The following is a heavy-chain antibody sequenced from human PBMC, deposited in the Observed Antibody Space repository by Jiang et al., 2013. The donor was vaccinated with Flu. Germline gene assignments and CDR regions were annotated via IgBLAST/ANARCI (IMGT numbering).Heavy chain of an antibody. D-gene: IGHD5-24*01. CDR3: ARGINYGYNLDYFDY. CDR2: VYYSGST. V-gene: IGHV4-59*01. J-gene: IGHJ4*02. CDR1: GGSTSSTY. Sequence: TLSLTCTVSGGSTSSTYWNWIRQPPGKGLEWIGYVYYSGSTNYNPSLKGRVSMSADPSKNQFSLRLRSVSAADTAVYYCARGINYGYNLDYFDYWGQGTLVTVSS.